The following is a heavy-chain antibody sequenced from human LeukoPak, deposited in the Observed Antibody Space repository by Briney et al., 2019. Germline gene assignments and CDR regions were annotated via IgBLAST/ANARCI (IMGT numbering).Heavy chain of an antibody. CDR3: ARGLPKYYYDRSRGSERLDY. D-gene: IGHD3-22*01. V-gene: IGHV4-34*01. J-gene: IGHJ4*02. Sequence: SETLSLTCAVYGGSFSGYYWSWIRQPPGKGLEWIGEINHSGSTNYNPSLKSRVTISVDTSKNQFSLKLSSVTAADTAVYCCARGLPKYYYDRSRGSERLDYWGQGTLVTVSS. CDR2: INHSGST. CDR1: GGSFSGYY.